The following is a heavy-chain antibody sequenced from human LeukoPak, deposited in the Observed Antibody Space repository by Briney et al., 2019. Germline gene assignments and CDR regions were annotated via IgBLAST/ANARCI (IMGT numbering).Heavy chain of an antibody. V-gene: IGHV4-59*01. D-gene: IGHD5-12*01. CDR2: IYYSGST. CDR3: ARGNSGSVPYY. Sequence: SETLSLTCTVSGGSISNYYWNWIRQPPGKGLEWIGYIYYSGSTNYNPSLKSRVTISVDTTKNQFSLKLSSVTAADTAVYYCARGNSGSVPYYWGQGILVTVSS. J-gene: IGHJ4*02. CDR1: GGSISNYY.